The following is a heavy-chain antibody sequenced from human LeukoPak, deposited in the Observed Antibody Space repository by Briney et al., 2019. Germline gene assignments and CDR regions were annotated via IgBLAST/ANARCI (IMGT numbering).Heavy chain of an antibody. CDR1: GGTFSSYA. Sequence: ASVKVSCKASGGTFSSYAISWVRQAPGQGLEWMGGIIPIFGTANYAQKFQGRVTITADKSTSAAYMELSSRRSEDTAVYYCARAQPRGWQQLVGYYYYYMDVWGKGTTVTISS. CDR2: IIPIFGTA. CDR3: ARAQPRGWQQLVGYYYYYMDV. J-gene: IGHJ6*03. D-gene: IGHD6-13*01. V-gene: IGHV1-69*06.